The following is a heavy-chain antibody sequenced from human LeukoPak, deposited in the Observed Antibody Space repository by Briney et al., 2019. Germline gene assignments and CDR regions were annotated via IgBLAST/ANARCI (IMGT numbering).Heavy chain of an antibody. CDR1: GGIFSSYA. CDR3: ARIRADYGDYVEAGDY. J-gene: IGHJ4*02. D-gene: IGHD4-17*01. CDR2: IIPIFGTA. V-gene: IGHV1-69*05. Sequence: SVKVSCKASGGIFSSYAISWVRQAPGQGLEWMGGIIPIFGTANYAQKFQGRVTITTDESTSTAYMELISLRSEDTAVYYCARIRADYGDYVEAGDYWGQGTLVTVSS.